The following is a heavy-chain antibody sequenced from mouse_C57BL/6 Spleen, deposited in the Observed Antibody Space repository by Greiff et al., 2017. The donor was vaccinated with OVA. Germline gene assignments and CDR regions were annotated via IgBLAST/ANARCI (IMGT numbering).Heavy chain of an antibody. D-gene: IGHD2-3*01. CDR1: GYTFTDYY. V-gene: IGHV1-26*01. J-gene: IGHJ2*01. CDR3: ARQGAYDGYYVDYFDY. Sequence: VQLQQSGPELVKPGASVKISCKASGYTFTDYYMNWVKQSHGKSLEWIGDINPNNGGTSYNQKFKGKATLTVDKSSSTAYMELRSLTSEDSAVYYCARQGAYDGYYVDYFDYWGQGTTLTVSS. CDR2: INPNNGGT.